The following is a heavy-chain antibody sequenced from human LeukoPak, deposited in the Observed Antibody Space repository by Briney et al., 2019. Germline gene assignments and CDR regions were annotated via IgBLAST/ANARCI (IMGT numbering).Heavy chain of an antibody. CDR1: GYTFTSYY. D-gene: IGHD6-13*01. Sequence: ASVKVSCKASGYTFTSYYMHWVRQAPGQGLEWMGIINPSGGSTSYAQKFQGRVTMTRDMSTSTDYLELRSLRSDDTAVYYCASMKYSSSAWFDPWGQGTLVTVSS. J-gene: IGHJ5*02. CDR2: INPSGGST. V-gene: IGHV1-46*01. CDR3: ASMKYSSSAWFDP.